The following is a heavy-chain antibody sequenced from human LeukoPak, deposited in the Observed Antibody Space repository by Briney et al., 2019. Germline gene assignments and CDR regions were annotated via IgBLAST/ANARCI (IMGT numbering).Heavy chain of an antibody. J-gene: IGHJ6*03. CDR2: IKQDGSEK. V-gene: IGHV3-7*01. Sequence: GGSLRLSCAASGFTFSSYWMNWVRQAPGKGLEWVANIKQDGSEKYYVDSVKGRFTISRDNAKNSLYLQMNSLRAEDTAVYYCAGSSLGYCSSTSCSDYYYMDVWGKGTTVTISS. D-gene: IGHD2-2*01. CDR1: GFTFSSYW. CDR3: AGSSLGYCSSTSCSDYYYMDV.